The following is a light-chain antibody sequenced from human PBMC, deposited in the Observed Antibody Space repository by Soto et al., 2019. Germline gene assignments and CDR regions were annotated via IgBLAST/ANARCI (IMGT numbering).Light chain of an antibody. CDR1: SSDVGGCKY. CDR2: DVS. CDR3: SSYTSSSTRV. J-gene: IGLJ1*01. Sequence: QSALTQPASVSGSPGQSITISCTGTSSDVGGCKYVSWYQQHPGKAPKLMIYDVSNRPSGVSNRFSGSKSGNTASLTISGLQAEDEADYYCSSYTSSSTRVFGTGTKLTVL. V-gene: IGLV2-14*01.